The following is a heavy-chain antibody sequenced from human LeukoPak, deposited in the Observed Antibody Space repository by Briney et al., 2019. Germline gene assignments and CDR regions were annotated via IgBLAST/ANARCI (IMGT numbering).Heavy chain of an antibody. D-gene: IGHD3-22*01. V-gene: IGHV3-20*04. Sequence: GGTLRLSCAASGVTVEDDGRSWVRQALGKGLESVSGINWNGGSTGYADSVKGRFTISRDNAKNSLYLQMNSLRAEDTALYYCARDPRRYYDSSGYLGDYWGQGTLVTVSS. J-gene: IGHJ4*02. CDR3: ARDPRRYYDSSGYLGDY. CDR1: GVTVEDDG. CDR2: INWNGGST.